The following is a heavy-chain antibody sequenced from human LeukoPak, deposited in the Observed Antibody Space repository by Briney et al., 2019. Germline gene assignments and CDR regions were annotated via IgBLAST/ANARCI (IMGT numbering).Heavy chain of an antibody. CDR3: ARPYYYGSSGYDGSYAFDI. D-gene: IGHD3-22*01. CDR1: GYTFTGYY. CDR2: INPNSGGT. Sequence: ASVKVSCKASGYTFTGYYMHWVRQAPGQGLEWMGWINPNSGGTNYAQKFQGRVTMTRDTSISTAYMELSRLRSDDTAVYYCARPYYYGSSGYDGSYAFDIWGQGTMVTVSS. J-gene: IGHJ3*02. V-gene: IGHV1-2*02.